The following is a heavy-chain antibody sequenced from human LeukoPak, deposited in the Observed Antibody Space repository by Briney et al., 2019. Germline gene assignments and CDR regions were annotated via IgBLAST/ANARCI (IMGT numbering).Heavy chain of an antibody. D-gene: IGHD3-22*01. J-gene: IGHJ4*02. Sequence: GGSLRLSCTASGFTFGDYGMSWFRQAPGKGLEWVGFIRSKSYGGTTEYAASVKGRFTISRDDSKSIGYLQMNSLKTEDTAVYYCTTASSGWLDYWGQGTLVTVSS. CDR3: TTASSGWLDY. CDR1: GFTFGDYG. CDR2: IRSKSYGGTT. V-gene: IGHV3-49*03.